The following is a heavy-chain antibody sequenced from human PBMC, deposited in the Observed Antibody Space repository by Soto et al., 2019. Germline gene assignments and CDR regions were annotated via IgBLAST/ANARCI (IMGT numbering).Heavy chain of an antibody. D-gene: IGHD2-15*01. CDR2: ISGSGGST. CDR1: GFTFSSYA. J-gene: IGHJ6*02. CDR3: AKASFCIGGSCYSVPDYYYYYGMDV. Sequence: GGSLRLSCAASGFTFSSYAMSWVRQAPGKGLEWVSAISGSGGSTYYADSVKGRFTISRDNSKNTLYLQMNSLRAEDTAVYYCAKASFCIGGSCYSVPDYYYYYGMDVWGQGTTVTVSS. V-gene: IGHV3-23*01.